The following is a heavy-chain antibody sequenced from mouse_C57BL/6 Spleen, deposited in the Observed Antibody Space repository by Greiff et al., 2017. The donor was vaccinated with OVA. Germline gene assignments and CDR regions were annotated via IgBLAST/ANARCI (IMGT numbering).Heavy chain of an antibody. CDR2: IYPGNSDT. CDR3: TKERSPGDYVWFAY. V-gene: IGHV1-5*01. Sequence: EVKLVESGTVLARPGASVKMSCKTSGYTFTSYWMHWVKQRPGQGLEWIGAIYPGNSDTSYNQKFKGKAKLTAVTSASTAYMELSSLTNEDSAVYYCTKERSPGDYVWFAYWGQGTLVTVSA. J-gene: IGHJ3*01. CDR1: GYTFTSYW. D-gene: IGHD2-4*01.